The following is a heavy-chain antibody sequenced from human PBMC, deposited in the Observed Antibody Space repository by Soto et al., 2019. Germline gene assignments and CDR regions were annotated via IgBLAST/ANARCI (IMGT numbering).Heavy chain of an antibody. CDR1: GFTFTSYS. CDR3: ARDQPGYSYGYGLGY. D-gene: IGHD5-18*01. J-gene: IGHJ4*02. CDR2: ISRSSNYI. Sequence: PGGSLRLSCAASGFTFTSYSMNWVRQAPGKGLEWVSSISRSSNYIYYADSVKGRFTISRDNAKNSLYLQMNSLRAEDTAVYYCARDQPGYSYGYGLGYWGQGTLVTVSS. V-gene: IGHV3-21*06.